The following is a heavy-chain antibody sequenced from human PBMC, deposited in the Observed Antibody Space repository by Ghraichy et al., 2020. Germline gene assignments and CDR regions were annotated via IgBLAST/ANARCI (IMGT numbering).Heavy chain of an antibody. V-gene: IGHV1-69*05. CDR3: AGRHWNDVFFDY. Sequence: SVKVSCKASGGTFSSYAISWVRQAPGQGLEWMGGIIPIFGTANYAQKFQGRVTITTDESTSTAYMELSSLRSEDTAVYYCAGRHWNDVFFDYWGQGTLVTVSS. CDR2: IIPIFGTA. CDR1: GGTFSSYA. J-gene: IGHJ4*02. D-gene: IGHD1-1*01.